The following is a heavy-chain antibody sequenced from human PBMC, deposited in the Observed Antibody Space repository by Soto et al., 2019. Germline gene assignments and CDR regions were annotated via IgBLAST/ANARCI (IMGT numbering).Heavy chain of an antibody. J-gene: IGHJ4*02. V-gene: IGHV3-30*18. CDR1: GFTFSSYG. Sequence: QVQLVESGGGVVQPGRSLRLSCVASGFTFSSYGMHWVRQAPGKGLEWVAIISYDGSNTYYADSVKGRFNISRDNSKNTLYLQMNSLRGEDTSVYYCAKEGGLSGSYYISSSYYFDYWGQGTLVTVSS. CDR2: ISYDGSNT. CDR3: AKEGGLSGSYYISSSYYFDY. D-gene: IGHD1-26*01.